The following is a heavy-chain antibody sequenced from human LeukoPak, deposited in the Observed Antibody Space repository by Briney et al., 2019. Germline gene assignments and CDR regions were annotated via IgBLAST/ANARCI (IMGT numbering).Heavy chain of an antibody. CDR2: ISYDGSNK. CDR3: AKDQAAVDSSWQVWYYYYGMDV. CDR1: GFTFSSYG. Sequence: PGGSLRLSCAASGFTFSSYGMRWVRQAPGKGLEWVAVISYDGSNKYYADSVKGRFTISRDNSKNTLYLQMNSLRAEDTAVYYCAKDQAAVDSSWQVWYYYYGMDVWGKGTTVTVSS. D-gene: IGHD6-13*01. J-gene: IGHJ6*04. V-gene: IGHV3-30*18.